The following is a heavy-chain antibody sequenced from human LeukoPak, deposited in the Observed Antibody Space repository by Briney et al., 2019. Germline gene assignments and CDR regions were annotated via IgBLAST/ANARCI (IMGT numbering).Heavy chain of an antibody. V-gene: IGHV1-18*01. D-gene: IGHD2-21*02. CDR3: ARDYCTRGGDCYKEDLFDP. CDR2: ISPYDGDT. CDR1: GYTFAIYG. Sequence: GASVKVSCKASGYTFAIYGISWVRQAPGQGLEWMAWISPYDGDTNYAQNFEGRVTMTTETSTSTAYMVLRSLRSDDTAIYYCARDYCTRGGDCYKEDLFDPWGQGTLVTVSS. J-gene: IGHJ5*02.